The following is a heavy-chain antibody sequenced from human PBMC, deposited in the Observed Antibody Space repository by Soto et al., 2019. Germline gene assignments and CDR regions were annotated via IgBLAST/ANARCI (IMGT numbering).Heavy chain of an antibody. V-gene: IGHV1-2*02. J-gene: IGHJ6*02. CDR3: AKDQGGYMVSGMDV. Sequence: ASVKVSCKASGYTFTDYYIYWLRQAPGHGLEWMGWINPSSGATNYAHNFQGRVTMTGDTSIRAAYMELSRLSSDDTAVYYCAKDQGGYMVSGMDVWGQGTTVTVSS. CDR2: INPSSGAT. CDR1: GYTFTDYY. D-gene: IGHD2-2*02.